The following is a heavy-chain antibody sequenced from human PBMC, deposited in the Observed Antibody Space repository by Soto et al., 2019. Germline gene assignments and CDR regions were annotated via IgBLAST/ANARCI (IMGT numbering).Heavy chain of an antibody. CDR2: INRVDQIGTT. Sequence: AETRSLTCAVYGGSFSGYYWTWIRQTPGKGLEWIGEINRVDQIGTTIYNPSLKSRVTISADTSKSQFSLNLSSVTAADTAVYYCARGLGLSDILGKGKMVTVS. V-gene: IGHV4-34*01. CDR1: GGSFSGYY. J-gene: IGHJ3*02. D-gene: IGHD3-16*01. CDR3: ARGLGLSDI.